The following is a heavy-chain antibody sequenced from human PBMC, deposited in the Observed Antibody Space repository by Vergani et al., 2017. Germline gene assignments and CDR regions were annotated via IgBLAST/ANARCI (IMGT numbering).Heavy chain of an antibody. CDR3: AGINQRLIVWGPHGMEV. V-gene: IGHV3-48*03. D-gene: IGHD3-16*01. Sequence: EVQLVESGGGLVQPGGSLRLSCAASGFTFSSYEMNWVRQAPGKGLEWVSYISSSGSTIYYADSVKGRFTISRDNAKNSLYLQMNSLRAEDTAVYYCAGINQRLIVWGPHGMEVWGQGTTVTVSS. CDR1: GFTFSSYE. J-gene: IGHJ6*02. CDR2: ISSSGSTI.